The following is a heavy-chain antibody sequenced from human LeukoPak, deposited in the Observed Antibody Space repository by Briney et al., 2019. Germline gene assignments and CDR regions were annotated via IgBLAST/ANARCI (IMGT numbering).Heavy chain of an antibody. CDR2: IDPSDSYT. D-gene: IGHD6-19*01. J-gene: IGHJ6*02. V-gene: IGHV5-10-1*01. Sequence: GESLKISCKGSGYSFTSYWISWVRQMPGKGLEWMGRIDPSDSYTNYSPSFQGHVTISADKSISTAYLQWSSLKASDTAMYYCARHGEQWLGYYYYGMDVWGQGTTVTVS. CDR1: GYSFTSYW. CDR3: ARHGEQWLGYYYYGMDV.